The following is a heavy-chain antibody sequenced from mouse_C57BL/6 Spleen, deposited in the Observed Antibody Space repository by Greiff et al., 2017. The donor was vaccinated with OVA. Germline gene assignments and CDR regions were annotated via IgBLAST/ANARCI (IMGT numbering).Heavy chain of an antibody. CDR3: ARGGDSSGYFSWFAY. Sequence: EVKLVESGGGLVKPGGSLKLSCAASGFTFSSYAMSWVRQTPEKRLEWVATISDGGSYTYYPDNVKGRFTFSRDNAKNNLYLQMSQLKSEDTAMYYGARGGDSSGYFSWFAYWGQGTLVTVSA. CDR1: GFTFSSYA. J-gene: IGHJ3*01. CDR2: ISDGGSYT. V-gene: IGHV5-4*03. D-gene: IGHD3-2*02.